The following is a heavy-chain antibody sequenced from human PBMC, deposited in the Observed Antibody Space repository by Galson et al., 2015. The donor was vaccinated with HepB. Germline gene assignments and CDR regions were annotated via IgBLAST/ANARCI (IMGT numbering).Heavy chain of an antibody. V-gene: IGHV3-21*01. Sequence: SLRLSCAASGFTITPFTMDWVRQAPGKGLEWVSSISSTSTYIYYADSVKGRFTISRDNTKNSFYLQMYSLRPEDTAVYYCVRDSGHYDSGNDLDPWGQGTLVTVSS. CDR2: ISSTSTYI. CDR1: GFTITPFT. J-gene: IGHJ5*02. D-gene: IGHD3-10*01. CDR3: VRDSGHYDSGNDLDP.